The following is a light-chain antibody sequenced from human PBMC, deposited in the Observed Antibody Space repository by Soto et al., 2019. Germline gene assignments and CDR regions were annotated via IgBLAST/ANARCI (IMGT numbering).Light chain of an antibody. J-gene: IGLJ3*02. CDR1: RTNIGRNT. CDR3: AVWDDSLTGLWV. V-gene: IGLV1-44*01. CDR2: SNN. Sequence: QSVLSQPPSASGTPGQRVTISCSGSRTNIGRNTVSWYQHFPGTAPKLLIHSNNYRPSGVPDRFSGSKSGTSASLAISGLQSEDVADYYCAVWDDSLTGLWVFGGGTQLTVL.